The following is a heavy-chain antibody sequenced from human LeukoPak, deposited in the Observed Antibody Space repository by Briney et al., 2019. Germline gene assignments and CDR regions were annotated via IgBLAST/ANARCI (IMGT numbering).Heavy chain of an antibody. CDR3: ARHLGAAARDAFDT. Sequence: SETLSLTCTVSYGSISSSSFCWGWVRQPPGKGLEWIGSIYYSGSTYYNPSLKSRVTISVDTSKNQFSLKLSSVTAADTAVYYCARHLGAAARDAFDTWGQGTMVTVSS. CDR2: IYYSGST. CDR1: YGSISSSSFC. D-gene: IGHD6-25*01. V-gene: IGHV4-39*01. J-gene: IGHJ3*02.